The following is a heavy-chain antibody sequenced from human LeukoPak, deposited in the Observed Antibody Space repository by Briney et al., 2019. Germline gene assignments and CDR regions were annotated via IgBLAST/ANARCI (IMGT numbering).Heavy chain of an antibody. Sequence: PGGSLRLSCAASGFTFSCYEMNWVRQAPGKGLEWVANIKQDGSEKYYVDSVKGRFTISRDNAKNSLYLQMNSLRAEDTAVYYCARRRINWFDPWGQGTLVTVSS. D-gene: IGHD2-15*01. CDR1: GFTFSCYE. CDR3: ARRRINWFDP. V-gene: IGHV3-7*01. J-gene: IGHJ5*02. CDR2: IKQDGSEK.